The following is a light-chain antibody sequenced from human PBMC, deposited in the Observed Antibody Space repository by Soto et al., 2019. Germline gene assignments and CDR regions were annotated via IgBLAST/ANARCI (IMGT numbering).Light chain of an antibody. CDR3: QQYGSSSWT. Sequence: EIVLTQSPATLSLSPGERATLSCRASQSVSSSHLAWYQQKPGQAPRLLIYGASSRATGIPDRFSGSGSGTDFTLTISRLEPEDFAVYYCQQYGSSSWTFGQGTKVDI. J-gene: IGKJ1*01. V-gene: IGKV3-20*01. CDR1: QSVSSSH. CDR2: GAS.